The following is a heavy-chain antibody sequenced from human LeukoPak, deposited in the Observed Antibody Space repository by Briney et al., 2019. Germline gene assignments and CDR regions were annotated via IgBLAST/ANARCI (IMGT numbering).Heavy chain of an antibody. CDR1: GYTFTSYG. D-gene: IGHD3-22*01. J-gene: IGHJ3*02. Sequence: GASVKVSCKASGYTFTSYGISWVRQAPGQGLEWMGWISAYNGNTNYAQKLRGRVTMTTDTSTSTAYMELRSLRSDDTAVYYCARDDSSGYKDAFDIWGQGTMVTVSS. CDR2: ISAYNGNT. CDR3: ARDDSSGYKDAFDI. V-gene: IGHV1-18*01.